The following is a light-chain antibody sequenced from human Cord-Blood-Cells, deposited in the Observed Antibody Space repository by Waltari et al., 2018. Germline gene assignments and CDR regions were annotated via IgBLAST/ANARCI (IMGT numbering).Light chain of an antibody. J-gene: IGLJ1*01. Sequence: SALTPPAPVSGSPGQSITLPRTGTSRDVGSYNLVSWYQQHPGKAPKLMIYEVSKRPSGVSNRFSGSKSGNTASLTISGLQAEDEADYYCCSYAGSSTFPYVFGTGTKVTVL. CDR1: SRDVGSYNL. CDR3: CSYAGSSTFPYV. V-gene: IGLV2-23*02. CDR2: EVS.